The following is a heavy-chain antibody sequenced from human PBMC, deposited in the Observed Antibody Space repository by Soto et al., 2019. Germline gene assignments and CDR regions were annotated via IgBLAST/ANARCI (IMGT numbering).Heavy chain of an antibody. D-gene: IGHD1-1*01. CDR3: ARDLGLEGLDAFDI. CDR1: GGSISSGGYY. Sequence: SETLSLTCTVSGGSISSGGYYWSWIRQHPGKGLEWIGYIYYSGSTNYNPSLKSRVTISVDTSKNQFSLKLSSVTAADTAVYYCARDLGLEGLDAFDIWGQGTMVTVSS. CDR2: IYYSGST. V-gene: IGHV4-31*03. J-gene: IGHJ3*02.